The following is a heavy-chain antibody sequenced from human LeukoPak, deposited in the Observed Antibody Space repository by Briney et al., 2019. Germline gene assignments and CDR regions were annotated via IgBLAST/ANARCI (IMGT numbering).Heavy chain of an antibody. J-gene: IGHJ4*02. Sequence: GRSLRLSCAASGFTFSSYGMHWVRQAPGKGLEWVAVISYDGSNKYYADSVKGRFTISRDNSKNTLYLQMNSLRAEDTAVYYCANDQLSSGFSTFDYWGQGTLVTVSS. CDR2: ISYDGSNK. CDR1: GFTFSSYG. CDR3: ANDQLSSGFSTFDY. D-gene: IGHD6-19*01. V-gene: IGHV3-30*18.